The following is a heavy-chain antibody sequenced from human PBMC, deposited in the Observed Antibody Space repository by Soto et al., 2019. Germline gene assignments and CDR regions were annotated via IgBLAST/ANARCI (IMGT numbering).Heavy chain of an antibody. CDR1: GGSISSYY. Sequence: SETLSLTCTVSGGSISSYYWSWIRQPPGKGLEWIGYIYYSGSTNYNPSLKSRFTISVDTSKNQFSLNLSSVTAADTAVCYCARWSSGWRRGYWFDPWGQGTLVTVS. D-gene: IGHD6-19*01. CDR3: ARWSSGWRRGYWFDP. J-gene: IGHJ5*02. V-gene: IGHV4-59*08. CDR2: IYYSGST.